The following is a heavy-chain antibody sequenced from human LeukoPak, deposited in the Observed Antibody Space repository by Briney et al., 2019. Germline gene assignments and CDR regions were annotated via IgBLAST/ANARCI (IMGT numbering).Heavy chain of an antibody. D-gene: IGHD6-19*01. CDR3: AKGSVAGTLYYYGMGV. CDR2: ISGSSGSA. J-gene: IGHJ6*04. V-gene: IGHV3-23*01. CDR1: GFTFSNYG. Sequence: HPGGSLRLSCAASGFTFSNYGMSWVRQAPGKGLEWVSAISGSSGSAYYADSVKGRFTISRDNSKNTLYLQMNSLRAGDTAVYFCAKGSVAGTLYYYGMGVWGKGTTVTVSS.